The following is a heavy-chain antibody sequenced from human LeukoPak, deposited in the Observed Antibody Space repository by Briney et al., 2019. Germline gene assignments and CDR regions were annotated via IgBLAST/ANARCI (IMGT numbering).Heavy chain of an antibody. V-gene: IGHV3-74*01. J-gene: IGHJ4*02. CDR3: ARVRYYYGSGVYGYFDY. CDR2: INSDGSST. Sequence: GGSLRLSCAASGFTFSSYWMHWVRQAPVKGVVWVSRINSDGSSTSYADSVKGRFTISRDNAKNTLYLQMNSLRAEDTAVYYCARVRYYYGSGVYGYFDYWGQGTLVTVSS. CDR1: GFTFSSYW. D-gene: IGHD3-10*01.